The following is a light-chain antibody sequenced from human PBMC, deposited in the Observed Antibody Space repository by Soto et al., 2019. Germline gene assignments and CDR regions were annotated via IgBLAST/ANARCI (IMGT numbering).Light chain of an antibody. CDR1: SSDVGAYSY. V-gene: IGLV2-14*01. CDR3: SSYTSSITLV. CDR2: DVS. Sequence: QSALTQPASVSGSPGQSITISCTGTSSDVGAYSYVSWYQQHPGKAPKLIIYDVSNRPSGVSNRFSGSKSGNTASLTISGXQAEDEADYYCSSYTSSITLVFGGGTKLTVL. J-gene: IGLJ2*01.